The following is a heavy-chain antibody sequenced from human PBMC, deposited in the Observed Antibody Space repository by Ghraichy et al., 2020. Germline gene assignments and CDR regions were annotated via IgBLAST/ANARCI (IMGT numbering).Heavy chain of an antibody. CDR1: SGSISSYY. J-gene: IGHJ2*01. CDR3: ARDERGWYFDL. V-gene: IGHV4-59*01. D-gene: IGHD1-1*01. Sequence: ETLNISCTVSSGSISSYYWSWIRQPPGKGLEWIGYIYYSGSTDYNPSLKSRVTISVDKSKNQFSLRLSSVTAADTAVYYCARDERGWYFDLWGRGTLVTVSS. CDR2: IYYSGST.